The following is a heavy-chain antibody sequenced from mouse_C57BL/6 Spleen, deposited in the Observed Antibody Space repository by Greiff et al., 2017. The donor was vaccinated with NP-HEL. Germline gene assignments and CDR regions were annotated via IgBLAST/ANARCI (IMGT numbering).Heavy chain of an antibody. CDR1: GFNIKDYY. V-gene: IGHV14-1*01. J-gene: IGHJ2*01. CDR3: TSVTTGEYYFDY. CDR2: IDPEDGDT. D-gene: IGHD2-2*01. Sequence: VQLQQSGAELVRPGASVKLSCTASGFNIKDYYMHWVKQRPEQGLEWIGRIDPEDGDTEYAPKFQGKATMTADTSSNTAYLQLSSLTSEDTAVYYCTSVTTGEYYFDYWGQGTTLTDSS.